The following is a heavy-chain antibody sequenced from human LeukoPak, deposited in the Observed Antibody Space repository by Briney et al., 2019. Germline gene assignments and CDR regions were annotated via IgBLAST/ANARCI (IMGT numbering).Heavy chain of an antibody. J-gene: IGHJ1*01. CDR3: ARGGYCSSTSCRPPYFQH. CDR1: GYTFTSYG. CDR2: ISAYNGNT. V-gene: IGHV1-18*01. Sequence: GASVKVSCKASGYTFTSYGISWVRQAPGQGLEWMGWISAYNGNTNYAQKLQGRVTMTIDTSTSTAYMELRSLRSDDTAVYYCARGGYCSSTSCRPPYFQHWGQGTLVTVSS. D-gene: IGHD2-2*01.